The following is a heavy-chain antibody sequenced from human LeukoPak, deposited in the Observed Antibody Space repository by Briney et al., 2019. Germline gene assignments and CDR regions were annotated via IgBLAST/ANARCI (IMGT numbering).Heavy chain of an antibody. V-gene: IGHV3-30-3*01. Sequence: PGGSLRLSCAASGFTFSSYAMHWVCQAPGKGLEWVAVISYDGSNKYYADSVKGRFTISRDNSKNTLYLQMNSLRAEDTAVYYCAREGDPAGLDYWGQGTLVTVSS. CDR3: AREGDPAGLDY. D-gene: IGHD6-13*01. CDR2: ISYDGSNK. CDR1: GFTFSSYA. J-gene: IGHJ4*02.